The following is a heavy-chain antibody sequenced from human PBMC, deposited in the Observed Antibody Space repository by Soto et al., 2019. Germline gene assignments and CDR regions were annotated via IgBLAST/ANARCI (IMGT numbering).Heavy chain of an antibody. Sequence: GGSLRLSCAASGFTFSSYAMSWVRQAPGKGLEWLSGISGTAGRTYYADSVKGRFIISRDTSKNTVYLQMNSLRAEDTAIYYCAGRTVATSWTLDIWGQGTTVTVSS. D-gene: IGHD5-12*01. CDR3: AGRTVATSWTLDI. J-gene: IGHJ3*02. CDR2: ISGTAGRT. CDR1: GFTFSSYA. V-gene: IGHV3-23*01.